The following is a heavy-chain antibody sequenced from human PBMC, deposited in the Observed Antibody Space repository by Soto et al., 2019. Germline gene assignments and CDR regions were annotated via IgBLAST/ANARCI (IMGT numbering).Heavy chain of an antibody. D-gene: IGHD2-15*01. V-gene: IGHV3-23*01. J-gene: IGHJ4*02. CDR1: GFRFAGYA. CDR3: AKGLLRGGPTDN. CDR2: ISGDTYRT. Sequence: GGSLRLSCAASGFRFAGYAMSWVRQAPEKGLEWVSTISGDTYRTFYTDSVKGRFTISRDNSRNTLYLQMNSLRAEDTALYYCAKGLLRGGPTDNWGQGTLVTVSS.